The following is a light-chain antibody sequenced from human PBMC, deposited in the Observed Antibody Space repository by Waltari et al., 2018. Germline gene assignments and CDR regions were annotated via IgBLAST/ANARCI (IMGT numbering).Light chain of an antibody. J-gene: IGKJ1*01. CDR3: QQYYTTPPT. Sequence: DIVMTQSPDSLAVSLGERATINCKYSQSVLHISDNMNWLDWYQQKPGQPPNLLISWASTLESGVPDRFSGRGSGTDFTLTISSLQAEDVAVYYCQQYYTTPPTFGQVTKVEIK. V-gene: IGKV4-1*01. CDR1: QSVLHISDNMNW. CDR2: WAS.